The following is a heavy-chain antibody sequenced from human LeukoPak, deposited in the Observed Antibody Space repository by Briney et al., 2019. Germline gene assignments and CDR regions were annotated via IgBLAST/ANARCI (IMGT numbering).Heavy chain of an antibody. CDR2: ISSSSSTI. V-gene: IGHV3-48*01. J-gene: IGHJ6*03. CDR3: AREVPGYYMDV. Sequence: PGRSLRLSCAASGFTFSSYSMNWVRQAPGKGLEWVSYISSSSSTIYYADSVKGRFTISRDNAKNSLYLQMNSLRAEDTAVYYCAREVPGYYMDVWGKGTTVTVSS. CDR1: GFTFSSYS. D-gene: IGHD2-2*01.